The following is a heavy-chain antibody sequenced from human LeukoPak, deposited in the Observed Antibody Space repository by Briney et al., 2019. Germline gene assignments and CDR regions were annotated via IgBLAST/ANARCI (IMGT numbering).Heavy chain of an antibody. Sequence: ASVKVSCKASGGTFSSYAISWVRQAPGQGLEWMGWINPNSGGTNYAQKFQGRVTMTRDTSISTAYMELSRLRSDDTAVYYCARVAILWFGEEPSFDYWGQGTLVTVSS. CDR1: GGTFSSYA. J-gene: IGHJ4*02. CDR3: ARVAILWFGEEPSFDY. D-gene: IGHD3-10*01. CDR2: INPNSGGT. V-gene: IGHV1-2*02.